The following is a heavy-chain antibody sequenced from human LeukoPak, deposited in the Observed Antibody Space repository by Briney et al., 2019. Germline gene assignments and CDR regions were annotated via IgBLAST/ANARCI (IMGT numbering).Heavy chain of an antibody. CDR2: IKQDGSEK. V-gene: IGHV3-7*01. Sequence: PGGSLRLSCAASGFTFSSYWMSWVRQAPGKGLEWVANIKQDGSEKYYVDSVKGRFTISRDNAKNSLYLQMNSLRAEDTAVYYCARDGYYYDSSGYYYGGWFDPWGQGTLVTVSS. CDR1: GFTFSSYW. J-gene: IGHJ5*02. D-gene: IGHD3-22*01. CDR3: ARDGYYYDSSGYYYGGWFDP.